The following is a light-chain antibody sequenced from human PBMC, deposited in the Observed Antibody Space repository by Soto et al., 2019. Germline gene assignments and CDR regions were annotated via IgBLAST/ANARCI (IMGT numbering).Light chain of an antibody. CDR1: SSDIGSYNR. Sequence: QSALTQPPSVSGSPGQSVTTSCIGTSSDIGSYNRVSWYQQSPGTAPKLIIYEVTNRPSGVAGRFSGSKSGNTASLTISGLQAEDEADYYCTSYTTRTALVFGGGTQLTVL. J-gene: IGLJ3*02. CDR3: TSYTTRTALV. V-gene: IGLV2-18*02. CDR2: EVT.